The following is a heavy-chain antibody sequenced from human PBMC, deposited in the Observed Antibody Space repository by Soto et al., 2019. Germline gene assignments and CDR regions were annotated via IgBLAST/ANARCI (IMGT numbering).Heavy chain of an antibody. J-gene: IGHJ4*02. V-gene: IGHV4-59*01. CDR1: GGSISSYY. CDR3: ARDNGDYFDY. Sequence: PSETLSLTCTVSGGSISSYYWSWIRQPPGKGLEWIGYIYYSGSTNYNPSPKSRVTISVDTSKNQFSLKLSPVTAADTAVYYCARDNGDYFDYWGQGTLVTVSS. D-gene: IGHD4-17*01. CDR2: IYYSGST.